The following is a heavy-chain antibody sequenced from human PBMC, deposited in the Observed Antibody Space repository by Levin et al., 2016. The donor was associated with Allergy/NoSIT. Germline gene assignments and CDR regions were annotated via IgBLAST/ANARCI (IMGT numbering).Heavy chain of an antibody. J-gene: IGHJ4*02. V-gene: IGHV4-39*01. Sequence: WIRQPPGKGLEWIGSIYYSGSTYYNPSLKSRVTISVDTSKNQFSLKLSSVTAADTAVYYCARHSTFGGVIVFDYWGQGTLVTVSS. D-gene: IGHD3-16*02. CDR3: ARHSTFGGVIVFDY. CDR2: IYYSGST.